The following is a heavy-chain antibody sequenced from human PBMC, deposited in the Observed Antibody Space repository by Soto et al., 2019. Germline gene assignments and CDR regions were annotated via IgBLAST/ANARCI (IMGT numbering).Heavy chain of an antibody. V-gene: IGHV3-30*03. CDR1: GFTFSSYG. J-gene: IGHJ3*02. CDR3: ATALLRYFDWRGAFDI. D-gene: IGHD3-9*01. CDR2: ISYDGSNK. Sequence: GGSLRLSCSVSGFTFSSYGMHWVRQAPGKGLEWVAVISYDGSNKYYADSVKGRFTISRDNSKNTLYLQMNSLRAEDTAVYYCATALLRYFDWRGAFDIWGQGTMVTVS.